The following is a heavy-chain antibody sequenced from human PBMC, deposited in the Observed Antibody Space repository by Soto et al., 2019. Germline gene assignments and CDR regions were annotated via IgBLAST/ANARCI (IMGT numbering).Heavy chain of an antibody. CDR2: VYDTGNT. J-gene: IGHJ6*02. V-gene: IGHV4-30-2*01. Sequence: QLQLQESGSGLVKPSQTLSLTCTVSGGSINSGGYSWIWIRQPPGKGLAWIGYVYDTGNTFYNPSPQSRVTISVDQSKNQFSLSLGSVTAAYTAMYYCARVERTLSTPYAYGMDVWGQGTTVTVSS. D-gene: IGHD2-2*01. CDR3: ARVERTLSTPYAYGMDV. CDR1: GGSINSGGYS.